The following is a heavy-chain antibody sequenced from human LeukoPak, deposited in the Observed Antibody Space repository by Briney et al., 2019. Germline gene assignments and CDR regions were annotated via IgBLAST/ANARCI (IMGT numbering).Heavy chain of an antibody. D-gene: IGHD1-14*01. V-gene: IGHV3-48*04. CDR2: IGHTGSIT. Sequence: GGSLRLSCAGSGFTFGSYSMNWVRHAPGKGLEWVSYIGHTGSITDYADSVKGRFTVSRDNAKNSLYLQMNSLRAEDTAVYYCARDPTEEEGYWGQGTLVTVSS. CDR3: ARDPTEEEGY. J-gene: IGHJ4*02. CDR1: GFTFGSYS.